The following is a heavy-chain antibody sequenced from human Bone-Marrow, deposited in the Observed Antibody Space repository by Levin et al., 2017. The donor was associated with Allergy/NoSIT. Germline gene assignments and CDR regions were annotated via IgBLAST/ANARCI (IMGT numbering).Heavy chain of an antibody. J-gene: IGHJ6*02. Sequence: GESLKISCRGSGFDFNTHDMNWVRQAPGQGLEWVSSISGNSHYVYYADSVKGRFSISRDNAKNSMFLHMNIRRVEDTAVYYCARSQGRSGWSYYYYGMDVWGRGTTLTVSS. V-gene: IGHV3-21*06. CDR3: ARSQGRSGWSYYYYGMDV. CDR2: ISGNSHYV. CDR1: GFDFNTHD. D-gene: IGHD6-19*01.